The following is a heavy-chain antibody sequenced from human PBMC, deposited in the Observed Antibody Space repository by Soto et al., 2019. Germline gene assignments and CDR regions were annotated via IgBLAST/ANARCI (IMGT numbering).Heavy chain of an antibody. V-gene: IGHV4-31*03. CDR3: ARDRAYVLRFLEWLAPYGMDV. CDR2: IYYSGST. CDR1: GGSISSGGYY. J-gene: IGHJ6*02. D-gene: IGHD3-3*01. Sequence: QVQLQESGPGLVKPSQTLSLTCTVSGGSISSGGYYWSWIRQHPGKGLEWIGYIYYSGSTYYNPSLKSRVTISVDTSKNQFSLKLSSVTAADTAVYYCARDRAYVLRFLEWLAPYGMDVWGQGTTVTVSS.